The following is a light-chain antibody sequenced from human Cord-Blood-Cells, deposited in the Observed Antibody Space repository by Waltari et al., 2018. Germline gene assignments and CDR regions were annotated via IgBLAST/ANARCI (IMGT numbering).Light chain of an antibody. CDR1: QGISSY. V-gene: IGKV1-9*01. CDR3: QQLNSYPLT. J-gene: IGKJ4*01. CDR2: AAS. Sequence: DIQLPQPPSLLSASVGDSGTITCRASQGISSYLAWYQQKPGKAPKLLIYAASTLQSGVPSRFSGSGSGTEFTLTISSLQPEDFATYYCQQLNSYPLTFGGGTKVEIK.